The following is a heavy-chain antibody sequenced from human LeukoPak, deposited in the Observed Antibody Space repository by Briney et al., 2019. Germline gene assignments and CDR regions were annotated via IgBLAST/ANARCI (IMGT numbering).Heavy chain of an antibody. D-gene: IGHD2-15*01. CDR1: GGSISSGSYY. CDR3: AREVLCSSGSCYDLDY. V-gene: IGHV4-61*02. CDR2: IYTSGST. J-gene: IGHJ4*02. Sequence: PSETLSLTCTVSGGSISSGSYYWSWIRQPAGKGLEWIGRIYTSGSTNYNPSLKSRVTISVDTSKNQFSLKLSSVTAADTAVYYCAREVLCSSGSCYDLDYWGQGTLVTVSS.